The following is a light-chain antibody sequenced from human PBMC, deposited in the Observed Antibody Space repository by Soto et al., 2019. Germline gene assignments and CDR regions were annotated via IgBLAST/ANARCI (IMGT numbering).Light chain of an antibody. Sequence: QAVVTQPPSASGTPGQRVTISCSGSISNLGSNTATWYQQLPGAAPKLLIYSNNQRPSGVPDRFSGSKSGTSASLAISGLQSEDEADYYCAVEGVFGGGTKLTVL. J-gene: IGLJ2*01. V-gene: IGLV1-44*01. CDR1: ISNLGSNT. CDR2: SNN. CDR3: AVEGV.